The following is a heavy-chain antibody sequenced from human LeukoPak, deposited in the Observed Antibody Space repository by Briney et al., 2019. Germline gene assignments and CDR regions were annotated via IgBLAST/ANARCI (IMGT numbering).Heavy chain of an antibody. J-gene: IGHJ4*02. CDR3: GTGSGWYPTPSY. CDR2: INPNSGGT. V-gene: IGHV1-2*02. Sequence: ASVKVSCKASGYTFTGYYMHWVRQAPGQGLEWMGWINPNSGGTNYAQKFQGRVTMTRDTSISTAYMELSRLRSDDTAVYYCGTGSGWYPTPSYWGQGTLVTVSS. D-gene: IGHD6-19*01. CDR1: GYTFTGYY.